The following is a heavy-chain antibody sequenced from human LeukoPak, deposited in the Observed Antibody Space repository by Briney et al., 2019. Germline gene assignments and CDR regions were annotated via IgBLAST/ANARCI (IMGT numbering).Heavy chain of an antibody. D-gene: IGHD5-12*01. CDR3: ADEGYSGYDPHY. CDR1: GFTFSSYW. Sequence: GGSLRLSCAASGFTFSSYWMSWVRQAPGKGLEWVANIKQDGSEKYYVDSVKGRFTISRDNAKNSLYLQVNSLRAEDTAVYYCADEGYSGYDPHYWGQGTLVTVSS. J-gene: IGHJ4*02. CDR2: IKQDGSEK. V-gene: IGHV3-7*01.